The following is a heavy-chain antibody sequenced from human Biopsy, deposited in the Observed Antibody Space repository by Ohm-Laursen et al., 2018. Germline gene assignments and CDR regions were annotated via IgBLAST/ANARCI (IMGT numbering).Heavy chain of an antibody. J-gene: IGHJ4*02. D-gene: IGHD3-3*01. Sequence: SSVKVSCKASGGTFSNYAISWVRQAPGEGLEWMGGIIAVSGLVNYAPKFQGRVSNTADKSTTTAYMELSNLKSEDTAVYYCATPFQYYDSWGGYPPFDHWGQGTLVTVSS. CDR1: GGTFSNYA. V-gene: IGHV1-69*17. CDR3: ATPFQYYDSWGGYPPFDH. CDR2: IIAVSGLV.